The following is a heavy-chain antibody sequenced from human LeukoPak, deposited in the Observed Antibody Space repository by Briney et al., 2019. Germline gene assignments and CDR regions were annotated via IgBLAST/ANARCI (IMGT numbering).Heavy chain of an antibody. V-gene: IGHV3-33*01. Sequence: PGKSLRLSCAASGFDFSDYAMHWVRQAPGKGLEWLAVIWYDGSDSYSADSVKGRFTISRDSSKNTLYLQMTSLRVEDTAIYYCARDLQSGTTSAFDNWGQGTLVTVSS. CDR3: ARDLQSGTTSAFDN. J-gene: IGHJ4*02. CDR2: IWYDGSDS. D-gene: IGHD1-1*01. CDR1: GFDFSDYA.